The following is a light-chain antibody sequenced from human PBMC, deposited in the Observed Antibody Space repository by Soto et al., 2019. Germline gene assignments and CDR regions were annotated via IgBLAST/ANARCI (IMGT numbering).Light chain of an antibody. CDR2: WAS. J-gene: IGKJ2*01. CDR1: QSVFYSSNSKTY. V-gene: IGKV4-1*01. Sequence: DIVLTQSPDSLAVSLGERATINCKSSQSVFYSSNSKTYLTWYQQKSGQPPKLLIYWASTRESGVPDRFSGSGSGTDFTLTISSLQAEDVAVYYCQQYYSTPYTFGQGTKLEIK. CDR3: QQYYSTPYT.